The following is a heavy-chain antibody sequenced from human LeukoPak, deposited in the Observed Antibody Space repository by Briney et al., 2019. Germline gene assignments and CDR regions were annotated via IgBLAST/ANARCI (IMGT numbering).Heavy chain of an antibody. CDR2: IIPIFGTA. CDR3: ARDSGPEYCGGDCSSYYFDY. V-gene: IGHV1-69*05. Sequence: SVKVSCKASGGTFSSYAISWVRQPPGQGLEWMGRIIPIFGTANYAQKFQGRVTITTDESTSTAYMELSSLRSEDTAVYYCARDSGPEYCGGDCSSYYFDYWGQGTLVTVSS. D-gene: IGHD2-21*02. J-gene: IGHJ4*02. CDR1: GGTFSSYA.